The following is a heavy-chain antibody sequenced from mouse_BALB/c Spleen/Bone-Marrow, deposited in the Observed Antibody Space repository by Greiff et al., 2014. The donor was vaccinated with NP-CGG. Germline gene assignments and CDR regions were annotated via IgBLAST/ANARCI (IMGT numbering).Heavy chain of an antibody. CDR3: ARDGDYRYAWFSY. J-gene: IGHJ3*01. V-gene: IGHV5-4*02. D-gene: IGHD2-14*01. CDR2: ISDGGGHT. CDR1: GFSFSDHY. Sequence: EVKLVESGGRLVKPGGSLKLSCAASGFSFSDHYMYWVRQTPEKRLEWVATISDGGGHTYYSDSVKGRFTTSRDNAKNNLYLQMSSLKSEDTAMYHCARDGDYRYAWFSYWGQGTPVTVSA.